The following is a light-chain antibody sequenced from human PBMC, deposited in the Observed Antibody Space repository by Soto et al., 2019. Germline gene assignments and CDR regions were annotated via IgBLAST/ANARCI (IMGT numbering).Light chain of an antibody. CDR2: KAS. CDR3: QHYYGYSRT. V-gene: IGKV1-5*03. Sequence: DIQMTQSPSTLSASVGDRVTITCRASQSIDIWLAWYQQKPGKAPMHLIYKASNLESGVPSRFSGSGSGTEFTITISSLQPDESATYYCQHYYGYSRTFGQGTKLEIK. CDR1: QSIDIW. J-gene: IGKJ2*01.